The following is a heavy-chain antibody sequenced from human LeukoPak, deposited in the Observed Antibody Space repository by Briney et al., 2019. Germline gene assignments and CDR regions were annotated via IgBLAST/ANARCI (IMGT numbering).Heavy chain of an antibody. V-gene: IGHV1-18*01. CDR3: ARGEVGMTTVTYGAFDI. J-gene: IGHJ3*02. Sequence: GASVKVSCKASGYTFTSYGISWVRQAPGQGLEWMGWISAYNGNTNYAQKLQGRVTMPTDTSTSTAYMELRSLRSDDTAVYYCARGEVGMTTVTYGAFDIWGQGTMVTVSS. CDR2: ISAYNGNT. CDR1: GYTFTSYG. D-gene: IGHD4-17*01.